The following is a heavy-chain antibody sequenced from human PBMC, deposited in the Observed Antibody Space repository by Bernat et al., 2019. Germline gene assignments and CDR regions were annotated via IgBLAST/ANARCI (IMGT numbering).Heavy chain of an antibody. Sequence: EVQLVESGGGLVQPGGSLRLSCAASGFTFSSYSMNWVRQAPGKGLELVSYISSSSSTIFYADSVKGRFTISRDNAKNSLYLQMISLRAEDTAVYYCARDRSSDYDPHFDYWGQGTLVTVSS. V-gene: IGHV3-48*01. CDR1: GFTFSSYS. D-gene: IGHD3-22*01. CDR3: ARDRSSDYDPHFDY. J-gene: IGHJ4*02. CDR2: ISSSSSTI.